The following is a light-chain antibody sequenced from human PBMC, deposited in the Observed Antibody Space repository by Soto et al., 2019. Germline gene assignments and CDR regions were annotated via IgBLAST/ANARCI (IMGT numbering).Light chain of an antibody. Sequence: EIVLTQSPGTLSLSPGERATLSCRASERLSSVYLAWYQQRPGQPPRLLIYGASTRATGIPARFSGSGSGTEFTLTISSLQSEDFAVYYCQQYNNWPGGTFGQGAKVDIK. CDR2: GAS. V-gene: IGKV3-15*01. CDR3: QQYNNWPGGT. CDR1: ERLSSVY. J-gene: IGKJ1*01.